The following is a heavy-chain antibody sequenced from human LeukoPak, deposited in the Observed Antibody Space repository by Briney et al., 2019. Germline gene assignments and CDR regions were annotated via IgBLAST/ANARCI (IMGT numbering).Heavy chain of an antibody. Sequence: SETLSLTCTVSGGSISSGSYYWSWIRQPAGKGLEWIGRIYTSGSTNYNPSLKSRVTISVDTSKNQFSLKLSSVTAADTAVYYCASQYGSGSPFHYWGQGTLVTVSS. CDR3: ASQYGSGSPFHY. J-gene: IGHJ4*02. D-gene: IGHD3-10*01. V-gene: IGHV4-61*02. CDR1: GGSISSGSYY. CDR2: IYTSGST.